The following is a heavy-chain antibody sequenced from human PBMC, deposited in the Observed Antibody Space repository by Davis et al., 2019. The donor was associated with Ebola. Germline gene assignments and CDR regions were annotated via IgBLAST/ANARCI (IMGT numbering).Heavy chain of an antibody. D-gene: IGHD3-3*01. Sequence: ASVKVSCKASGYTFTGYSIHWVRQAPGQGLEWMGRLNPNIGVTNYAQKLQGRVTMTTDTSTSTAYMELRSLRSDDTAVYYCARDSGLRFLEWSDAFDIWGQGTMVTVSS. CDR3: ARDSGLRFLEWSDAFDI. CDR1: GYTFTGYS. CDR2: LNPNIGVT. V-gene: IGHV1-18*04. J-gene: IGHJ3*02.